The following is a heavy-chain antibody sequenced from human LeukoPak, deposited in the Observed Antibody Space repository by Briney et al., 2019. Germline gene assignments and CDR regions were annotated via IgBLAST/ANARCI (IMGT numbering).Heavy chain of an antibody. CDR1: GGSISSGDYY. V-gene: IGHV4-30-4*01. D-gene: IGHD3-3*01. J-gene: IGHJ4*02. CDR2: IYYSGST. Sequence: PSETLSLTCTVSGGSISSGDYYWSWIRQPPGKGLEWIGYIYYSGSTYYNPSLKSRVTISVDTSKDQFSLKLSSVTAADTAVYYCARDRRDYDFWSGYYTGYYFDYWGQGTLVTVSS. CDR3: ARDRRDYDFWSGYYTGYYFDY.